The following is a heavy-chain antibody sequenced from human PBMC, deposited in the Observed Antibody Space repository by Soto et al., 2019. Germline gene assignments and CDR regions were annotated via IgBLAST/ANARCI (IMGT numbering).Heavy chain of an antibody. J-gene: IGHJ5*01. Sequence: SETLSLTCSVSGASIAGGSYYWSWVRQPPGKGLEWIGYIPSRGRPFYNPSLTSRGTISADSSKNQLSLQLTSVTAADTAVYFCARGRYCLTGRCFPNWFDSWGQGTLVTVSS. CDR2: IPSRGRP. CDR3: ARGRYCLTGRCFPNWFDS. D-gene: IGHD2-15*01. V-gene: IGHV4-30-4*01. CDR1: GASIAGGSYY.